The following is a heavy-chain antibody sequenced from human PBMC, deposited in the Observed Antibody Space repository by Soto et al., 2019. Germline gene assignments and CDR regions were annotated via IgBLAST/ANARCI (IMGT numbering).Heavy chain of an antibody. CDR1: AGYLERSIYF. CDR3: ARGASITMVRGVLYNWFDP. CDR2: IYYSGST. D-gene: IGHD3-10*01. J-gene: IGHJ5*02. V-gene: IGHV4-61*01. Sequence: SETLSLTCSVSAGYLERSIYFWNWIRQPPGKGLEWIGNIYYSGSTNYNPSLKSLVTISVDTSKNQFSLKLSSVSAADTAVYYCARGASITMVRGVLYNWFDPWGQGALVTVSS.